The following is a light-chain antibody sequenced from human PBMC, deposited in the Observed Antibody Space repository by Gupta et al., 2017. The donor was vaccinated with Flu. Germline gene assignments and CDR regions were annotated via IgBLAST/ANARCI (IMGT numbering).Light chain of an antibody. CDR3: SLYTSSIIFAV. J-gene: IGLJ1*01. CDR2: EVS. V-gene: IGLV2-18*01. CDR1: SSDVGSDNR. Sequence: SALTQPPSVSGSPGQSVTISCTGTSSDVGSDNRVSWYHQPPVTAPKLLIYEVSNRPSGVPDSFSGSKSGNTASLTISGLQAEEEADYYCSLYTSSIIFAVFGIGTKVTVL.